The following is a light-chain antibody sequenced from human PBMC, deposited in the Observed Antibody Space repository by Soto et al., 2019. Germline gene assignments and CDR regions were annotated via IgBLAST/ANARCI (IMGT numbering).Light chain of an antibody. CDR1: SSDVGGYNY. V-gene: IGLV2-8*01. CDR3: SSYAGSKNLI. Sequence: QSALTQPPSASGSPGQSVTISCTGTSSDVGGYNYVSWYQQHPGKAPKLMIYDVSKRPSGVPDRFSGSKSGNTASLTVSGHQADDEANYYCSSYAGSKNLIFGGGTKLTVL. J-gene: IGLJ2*01. CDR2: DVS.